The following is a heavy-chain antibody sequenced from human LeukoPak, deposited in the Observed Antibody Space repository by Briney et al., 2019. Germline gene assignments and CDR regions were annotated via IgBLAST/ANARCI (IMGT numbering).Heavy chain of an antibody. CDR3: AKVAAAGADYFDY. CDR1: GFTFSYYY. CDR2: IESGGRTT. Sequence: GGSLRLSCAASGFTFSYYYMHWVRQVPGKGLVWVSHIESGGRTTSYADSVKGRFTISRDNSKNTLYLQMNSLRAEDTAVYYCAKVAAAGADYFDYWGQGTLVTVPS. D-gene: IGHD6-13*01. J-gene: IGHJ4*02. V-gene: IGHV3-74*01.